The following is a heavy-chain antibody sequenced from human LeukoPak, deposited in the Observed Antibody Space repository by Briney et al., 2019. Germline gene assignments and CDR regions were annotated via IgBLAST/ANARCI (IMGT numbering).Heavy chain of an antibody. V-gene: IGHV3-23*01. J-gene: IGHJ4*02. CDR1: GFTFNTYA. CDR2: ISGSGGST. D-gene: IGHD3-22*01. Sequence: GGSLRLSCAASGFTFNTYAMSWVRQAPGTGLEWVSSISGSGGSTYYADSVKGRFTISRDNSNNTLYLQINSLRADDTAVYYCAKATQRITMIVVVLYYFDYWGQGTLVTVSS. CDR3: AKATQRITMIVVVLYYFDY.